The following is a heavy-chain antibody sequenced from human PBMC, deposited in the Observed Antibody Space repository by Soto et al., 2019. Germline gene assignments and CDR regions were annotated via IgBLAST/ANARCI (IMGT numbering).Heavy chain of an antibody. CDR2: INTAGDT. CDR1: GFTFRNYG. J-gene: IGHJ6*02. Sequence: PAGSLRLSCAASGFTFRNYGLHWVRQTTGKGLEWVSSINTAGDTYYPGSVKGRFTISRENAKNSLYLQMNSLRAGDTAVYYCAREVRITIFGVVIGGPLDVWGQGTTVTVSS. D-gene: IGHD3-3*01. V-gene: IGHV3-13*01. CDR3: AREVRITIFGVVIGGPLDV.